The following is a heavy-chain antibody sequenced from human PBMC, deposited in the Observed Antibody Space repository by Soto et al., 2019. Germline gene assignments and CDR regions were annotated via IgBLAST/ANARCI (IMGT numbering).Heavy chain of an antibody. Sequence: LRLSCAASGFTFSDYYMSWIRQAPGKGLEWVSYVSSGGSTIYYADSVKGRFTISRDNVKNSLYLQMNSLRAEDTAVYYCARVGQGYYYGMDVWGQGTTVTVSS. CDR2: VSSGGSTI. CDR1: GFTFSDYY. J-gene: IGHJ6*02. V-gene: IGHV3-11*01. CDR3: ARVGQGYYYGMDV. D-gene: IGHD1-26*01.